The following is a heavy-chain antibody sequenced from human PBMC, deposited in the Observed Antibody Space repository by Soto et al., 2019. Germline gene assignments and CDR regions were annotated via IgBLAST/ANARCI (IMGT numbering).Heavy chain of an antibody. CDR3: ARGGLLWFGELLGAPPHYYYGMDV. V-gene: IGHV1-18*01. D-gene: IGHD3-10*01. Sequence: ASVEVSCKXSGYTFTSYGISWVRQAPGQGLEWMGWISAYNGNTNYAQKLQGRVTMTTDTSTSTAYMELRSLRSDDTAVYYCARGGLLWFGELLGAPPHYYYGMDVWGQGTTVTVSS. CDR1: GYTFTSYG. J-gene: IGHJ6*02. CDR2: ISAYNGNT.